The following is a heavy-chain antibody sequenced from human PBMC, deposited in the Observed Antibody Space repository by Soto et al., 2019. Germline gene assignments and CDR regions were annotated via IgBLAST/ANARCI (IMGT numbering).Heavy chain of an antibody. D-gene: IGHD2-21*02. J-gene: IGHJ4*02. Sequence: ASVKVSCKASGYTFTGYYMHWVRQAPGQGLGWMGWINPNSGGTNYAQKFQGRVTMTRDTSISTAYMELSRLRSDDTAVYYCARAWNCGGDCSSDYWGQGTLVTAPQ. V-gene: IGHV1-2*02. CDR2: INPNSGGT. CDR3: ARAWNCGGDCSSDY. CDR1: GYTFTGYY.